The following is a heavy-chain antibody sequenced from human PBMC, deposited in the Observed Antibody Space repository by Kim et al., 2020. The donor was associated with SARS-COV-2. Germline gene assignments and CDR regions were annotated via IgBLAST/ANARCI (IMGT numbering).Heavy chain of an antibody. CDR3: ARDHRIAARAYYYYYYGMDV. CDR2: ISAYNGNT. CDR1: GYTFTSYG. J-gene: IGHJ6*02. V-gene: IGHV1-18*01. Sequence: ASVKVSCKASGYTFTSYGISWVRQAPGQGLEWMGWISAYNGNTNYAQKLQGRVTMTTDTSTSTAYMELRSLRSDDTAVYYCARDHRIAARAYYYYYYGMDVWGQGTTVTVSS. D-gene: IGHD6-6*01.